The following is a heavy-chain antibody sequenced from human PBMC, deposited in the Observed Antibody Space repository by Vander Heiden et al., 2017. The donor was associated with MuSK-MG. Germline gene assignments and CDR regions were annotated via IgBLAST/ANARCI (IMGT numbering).Heavy chain of an antibody. V-gene: IGHV3-49*04. D-gene: IGHD1-7*01. Sequence: EVQLVESGGGLVQPGRSLRLSCTASGFTFGDYAMSWVRQAPGKGLEWVGFIRSKAYGGTTEDAASVKGRLTISRDDSKSIAYLKMNSLKTEDTAVYYWTRSTWNYDYWGQGNLVTVSS. CDR2: IRSKAYGGTT. J-gene: IGHJ4*02. CDR3: TRSTWNYDY. CDR1: GFTFGDYA.